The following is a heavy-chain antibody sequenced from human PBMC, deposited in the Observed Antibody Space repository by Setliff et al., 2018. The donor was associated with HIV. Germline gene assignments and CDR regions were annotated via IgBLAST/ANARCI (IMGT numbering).Heavy chain of an antibody. CDR2: ISYDGSNK. Sequence: GGSLRLSCAASGFTFSDYAMSWVRQAPGKGLEWVAVISYDGSNKYYADSVKGRFTISRDNSKNTLYLQMNSLRAEDTAVYYCARKGGYYYVAYYYGMDVWGQGTTVTVSS. CDR3: ARKGGYYYVAYYYGMDV. D-gene: IGHD3-22*01. CDR1: GFTFSDYA. J-gene: IGHJ6*02. V-gene: IGHV3-30*04.